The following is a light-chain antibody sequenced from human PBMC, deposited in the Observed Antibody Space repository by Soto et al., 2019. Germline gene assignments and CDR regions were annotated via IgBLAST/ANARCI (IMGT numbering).Light chain of an antibody. CDR3: QQIYSTALT. J-gene: IGKJ4*01. V-gene: IGKV1-39*01. CDR2: AAS. Sequence: DIPMTQSPSSLSASVGDRVTIACRASQSISSYLNWCQQKPGKAPKLLIYAASSLQSGVPSRFSGSGSGTDFTLTISSLQPEDFATYYCQQIYSTALTFGGGTKVEIK. CDR1: QSISSY.